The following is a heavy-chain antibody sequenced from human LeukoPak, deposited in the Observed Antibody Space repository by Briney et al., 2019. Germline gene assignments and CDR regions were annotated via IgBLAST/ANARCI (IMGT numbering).Heavy chain of an antibody. Sequence: GGSLRLSCAASGFNFNYYGMHWVRQAPGKGLEHVSAISKNGGSTYYANSLKGRFTISRDNSKNSLYLQMNSLRAEDTAVYYCALPHYYDSEGASDMDVWGKGTTVTISS. CDR3: ALPHYYDSEGASDMDV. CDR1: GFNFNYYG. D-gene: IGHD3-10*01. J-gene: IGHJ6*03. CDR2: ISKNGGST. V-gene: IGHV3-64*04.